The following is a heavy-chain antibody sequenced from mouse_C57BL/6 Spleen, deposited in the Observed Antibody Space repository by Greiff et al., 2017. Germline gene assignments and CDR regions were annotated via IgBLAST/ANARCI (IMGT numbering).Heavy chain of an antibody. CDR2: IDPSDSYT. V-gene: IGHV1-50*01. CDR3: AKRGGSYDGYDY. D-gene: IGHD2-3*01. CDR1: GYTFTSYW. Sequence: VQLQQPGAELVKPGASVKLSCKASGYTFTSYWMQWVKQRPGQGLEWIGEIDPSDSYTNYNQKFKGKATLTVDTSSSTAYMQLSSLTSEDSAVYSCAKRGGSYDGYDYWGQGTTLTVSS. J-gene: IGHJ2*01.